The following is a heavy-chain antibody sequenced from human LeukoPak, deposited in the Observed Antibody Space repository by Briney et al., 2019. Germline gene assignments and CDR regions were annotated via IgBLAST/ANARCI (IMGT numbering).Heavy chain of an antibody. V-gene: IGHV3-9*03. CDR3: AKGGYSYGFFDY. CDR1: GFTFDDYA. D-gene: IGHD5-18*01. CDR2: ISWNSGSI. Sequence: PGRSLRLSCAASGFTFDDYAMHWVRQAPGKGLEWVSGISWNSGSIGYADSVKGRFTISRDNAKNSLYLQMNSLRAEDMALYYCAKGGYSYGFFDYWGQGTLVTVSS. J-gene: IGHJ4*02.